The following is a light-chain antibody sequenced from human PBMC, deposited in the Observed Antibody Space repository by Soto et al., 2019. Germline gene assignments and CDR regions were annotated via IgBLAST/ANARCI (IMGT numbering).Light chain of an antibody. V-gene: IGKV3-15*01. CDR2: DAS. Sequence: EIVGTQSPATLCFGPWESATLSCRASQSVSSNLAWHQQKPGQAPRILMYDASTRATGISARFSGSGSGTEFTLTISSLQSQDFAVYYCQQYNNWPITFGQGTRLEIK. CDR3: QQYNNWPIT. J-gene: IGKJ5*01. CDR1: QSVSSN.